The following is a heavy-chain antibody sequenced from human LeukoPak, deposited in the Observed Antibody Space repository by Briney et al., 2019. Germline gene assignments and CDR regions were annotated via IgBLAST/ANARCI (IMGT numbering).Heavy chain of an antibody. Sequence: SETLSLTCAVYGGSFSGYYWSWIRQPPGKGLEWIGEINHSGSTNYNPSLKSRVTISVDTSKNQFSLKLSSVTAADTAVYYCARGHGIAVAGISDWFDPWGQGTLVTASS. D-gene: IGHD6-19*01. CDR3: ARGHGIAVAGISDWFDP. CDR2: INHSGST. V-gene: IGHV4-34*01. J-gene: IGHJ5*02. CDR1: GGSFSGYY.